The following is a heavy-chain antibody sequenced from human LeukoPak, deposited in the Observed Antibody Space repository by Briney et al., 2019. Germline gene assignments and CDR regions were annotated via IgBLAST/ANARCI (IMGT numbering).Heavy chain of an antibody. D-gene: IGHD2-21*02. CDR1: GGSISNYY. J-gene: IGHJ4*02. CDR3: ARDRGDYGSSDY. V-gene: IGHV4-4*07. Sequence: SETLSLTCTVSGGSISNYYWSWIRQPAGKGLEWIGRIYSSGRTNYNPSLESRVTMSVETSKNQFSLKLNSVTAADTAVYYCARDRGDYGSSDYWGQGTLVTVSS. CDR2: IYSSGRT.